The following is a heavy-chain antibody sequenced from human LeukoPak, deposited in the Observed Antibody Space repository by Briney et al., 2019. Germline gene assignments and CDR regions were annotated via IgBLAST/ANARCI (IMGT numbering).Heavy chain of an antibody. CDR2: INTDGSST. J-gene: IGHJ4*02. Sequence: GGSLRLSCAASGFSFSGYWMHWVRQAPGKGLVWVSRINTDGSSTTYGDSVKGRFTISRDNAKSTVYLQLSSLRAEDTAVYYCVRASYSAATPGYWGQGTLVTVSS. CDR1: GFSFSGYW. V-gene: IGHV3-74*01. CDR3: VRASYSAATPGY. D-gene: IGHD1-26*01.